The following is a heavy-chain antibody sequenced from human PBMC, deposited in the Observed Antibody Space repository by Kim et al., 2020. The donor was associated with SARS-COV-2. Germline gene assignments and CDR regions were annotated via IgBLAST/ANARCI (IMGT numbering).Heavy chain of an antibody. V-gene: IGHV3-30*04. CDR1: GFTFSSYA. CDR2: ISYDGSNK. D-gene: IGHD3-9*01. CDR3: ARDQADILTGNFDY. J-gene: IGHJ4*02. Sequence: GGSLRLSCAASGFTFSSYAMHWVRQAPGKGLEWVAVISYDGSNKYYADSVKGRFTISRDNSKNTLYLQMNSLRAEDTAVYYCARDQADILTGNFDYWGQG.